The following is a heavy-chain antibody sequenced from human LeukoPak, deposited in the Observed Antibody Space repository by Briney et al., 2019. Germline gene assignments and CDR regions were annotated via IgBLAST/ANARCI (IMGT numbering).Heavy chain of an antibody. CDR2: IKSKTDGETT. CDR3: AEDLYYDFWSATRDNWFDP. J-gene: IGHJ5*02. D-gene: IGHD3-3*01. CDR1: GFTLSKAW. Sequence: GGSLRLSCAASGFTLSKAWMSWVRQAPGKGLEWVGRIKSKTDGETTEYAAPVKGRFTISRDNSKNTLYLQMNSLRAEDTAVYYCAEDLYYDFWSATRDNWFDPWGQGTLVTVSS. V-gene: IGHV3-15*01.